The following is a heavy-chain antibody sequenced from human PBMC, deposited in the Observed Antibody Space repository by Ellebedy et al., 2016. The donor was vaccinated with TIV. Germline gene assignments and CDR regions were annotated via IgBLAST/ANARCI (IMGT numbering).Heavy chain of an antibody. CDR3: ARDRREIWVTMVRGAPGWFDP. D-gene: IGHD3-10*01. CDR1: GYTFTSYG. CDR2: ISAYNGNT. V-gene: IGHV1-18*01. J-gene: IGHJ5*02. Sequence: ASVKVSCKASGYTFTSYGISWVRQAPGQGLEWMGWISAYNGNTNYAQKLQGRVTMTTDTSTSTAYMELRSLRSDDTAVYYCARDRREIWVTMVRGAPGWFDPWGQGTLVTVSS.